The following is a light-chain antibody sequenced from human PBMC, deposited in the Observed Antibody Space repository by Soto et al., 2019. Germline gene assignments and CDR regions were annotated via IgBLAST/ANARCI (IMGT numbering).Light chain of an antibody. CDR1: QSLVNSDGNTY. J-gene: IGKJ1*01. CDR2: KVS. V-gene: IGKV2-30*01. CDR3: VQGSHWPRT. Sequence: EVVMTQSPLSLPVTLGQPASISCRSSQSLVNSDGNTYLNWFHQRPGQSPRRLIYKVSNRDSGVPDRFSGSGSGTDFTLGISRVEAEDVGVYYCVQGSHWPRTFGQGTRVEIK.